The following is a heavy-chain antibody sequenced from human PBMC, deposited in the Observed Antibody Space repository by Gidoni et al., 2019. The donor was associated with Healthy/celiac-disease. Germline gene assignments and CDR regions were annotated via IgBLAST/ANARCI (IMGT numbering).Heavy chain of an antibody. Sequence: QVQLVQSGAEVKKPGSSVKVSCKASGGTFSSYAISWVRQAPGQGLEWMGGIIPIFGTANYAQKFQGRVTITADESTSTAYMELSSLRSEDTAVYYCASLAAAHYDFWSGSGYWGQGTLVTVSS. V-gene: IGHV1-69*01. J-gene: IGHJ4*02. CDR2: IIPIFGTA. CDR1: GGTFSSYA. D-gene: IGHD3-3*01. CDR3: ASLAAAHYDFWSGSGY.